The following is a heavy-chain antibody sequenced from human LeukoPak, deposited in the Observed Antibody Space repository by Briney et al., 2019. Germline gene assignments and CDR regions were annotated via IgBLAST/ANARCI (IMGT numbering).Heavy chain of an antibody. Sequence: SETLSLTCTVSGDSISNYYWTWIRQPPAQGLEWIGYIYYSGSTNYNPSLKSRVTISVDTSKNQFSLKLSSVTAADTAVYYCARVRGYCSGGSCYPYYFDYWGQGALVTVSS. CDR1: GDSISNYY. CDR3: ARVRGYCSGGSCYPYYFDY. V-gene: IGHV4-59*01. J-gene: IGHJ4*02. CDR2: IYYSGST. D-gene: IGHD2-15*01.